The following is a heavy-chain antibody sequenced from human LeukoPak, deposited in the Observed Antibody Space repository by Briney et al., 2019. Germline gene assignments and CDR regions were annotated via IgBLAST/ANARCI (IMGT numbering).Heavy chain of an antibody. Sequence: EASVKVSCKASGYTFTSYGISWVRQAPGQGLEWMGWISAYNGNTNYAQELQGRVTMTTDTSTSTAYMELRSLRSDDTAVYYCARAYSSGWYPPFDYWGQGTLVTVSS. CDR3: ARAYSSGWYPPFDY. CDR2: ISAYNGNT. J-gene: IGHJ4*02. V-gene: IGHV1-18*01. D-gene: IGHD6-19*01. CDR1: GYTFTSYG.